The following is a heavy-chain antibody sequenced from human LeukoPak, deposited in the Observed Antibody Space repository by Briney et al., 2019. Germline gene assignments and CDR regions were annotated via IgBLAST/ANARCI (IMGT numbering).Heavy chain of an antibody. CDR1: GGSISSYY. CDR3: ARYVWGSYPTFEDY. Sequence: SETLSLTCTVPGGSISSYYWSWIRQPPGKGLEWLGYIYYSGSTNYNPSLKNRVTISVDTSKNQFSLKLSSVTAADTAVYYCARYVWGSYPTFEDYWGQGTLVTVSS. D-gene: IGHD3-16*02. CDR2: IYYSGST. V-gene: IGHV4-59*01. J-gene: IGHJ4*02.